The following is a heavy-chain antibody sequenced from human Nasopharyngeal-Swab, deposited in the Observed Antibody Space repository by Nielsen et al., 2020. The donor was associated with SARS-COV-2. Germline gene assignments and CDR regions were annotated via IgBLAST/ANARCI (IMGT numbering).Heavy chain of an antibody. CDR1: GYSFTTYW. CDR3: GRARKPEIVVSVAATWDY. Sequence: KVSCKGSGYSFTTYWISWVRQMPGKGLEWMGGIEPSDSYTNYSPSFQGHVTISADKSISTAYLQWSSLKASDTARYYCGRARKPEIVVSVAATWDYWGQGTLVTVSS. CDR2: IEPSDSYT. V-gene: IGHV5-10-1*01. J-gene: IGHJ4*02. D-gene: IGHD2-15*01.